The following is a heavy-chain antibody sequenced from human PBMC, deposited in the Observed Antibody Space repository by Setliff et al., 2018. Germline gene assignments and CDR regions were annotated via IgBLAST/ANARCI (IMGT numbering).Heavy chain of an antibody. CDR1: GGTINSSSYY. CDR3: ARFSGSGWSYFDY. V-gene: IGHV4-39*01. J-gene: IGHJ4*02. D-gene: IGHD6-19*01. Sequence: PSETLSLTCTVSGGTINSSSYYWGWIRQPPGKGLEWIGSIYYSGSTYYNPSLKSRVTISVDTSKNQFSLKLSSVTAADTAVYYCARFSGSGWSYFDYWGQGTLVTVSS. CDR2: IYYSGST.